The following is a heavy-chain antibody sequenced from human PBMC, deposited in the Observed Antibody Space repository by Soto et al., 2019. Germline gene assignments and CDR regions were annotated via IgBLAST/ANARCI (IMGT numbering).Heavy chain of an antibody. CDR1: GGSINSYY. D-gene: IGHD3-10*01. CDR3: ARVSRFGGKPNWLDP. V-gene: IGHV4-59*01. CDR2: IYYSGST. Sequence: SETLSLTCTVSGGSINSYYWSWIRQPPGKGLEWIGYIYYSGSTNYNPSLKSRVTISVDTSKNQFSLKLNSVTAADTAVYYCARVSRFGGKPNWLDPGAREPWSPSPQ. J-gene: IGHJ5*02.